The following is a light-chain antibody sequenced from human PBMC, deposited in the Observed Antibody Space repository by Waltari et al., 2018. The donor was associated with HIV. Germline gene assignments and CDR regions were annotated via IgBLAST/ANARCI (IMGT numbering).Light chain of an antibody. J-gene: IGKJ5*01. CDR2: AAS. V-gene: IGKV1-12*01. CDR3: QQAFSFPLT. CDR1: QNIVSW. Sequence: DIQMTQSPSSVSASVGDTVTITCRANQNIVSWLAWYQQKPGKASKLLIYAASSLQSGVPSRFSGGGSGTDFTLTINSLQPEDFATYYCQQAFSFPLTFGQGTRLEIK.